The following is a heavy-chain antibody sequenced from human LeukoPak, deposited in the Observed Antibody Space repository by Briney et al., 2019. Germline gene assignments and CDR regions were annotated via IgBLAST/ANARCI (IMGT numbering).Heavy chain of an antibody. CDR2: ISAYNGNT. CDR1: GYTFTSYG. D-gene: IGHD3-3*01. J-gene: IGHJ5*02. CDR3: ARAQNNDFWSGYYKNWFDP. Sequence: ASVKVSCKASGYTFTSYGISWVRQAPGQGLEWMGWISAYNGNTNYAQKLQGRVTMTTDTSTSTAYMELRSLRSDDTAVYYCARAQNNDFWSGYYKNWFDPWGQGTLVTVSS. V-gene: IGHV1-18*01.